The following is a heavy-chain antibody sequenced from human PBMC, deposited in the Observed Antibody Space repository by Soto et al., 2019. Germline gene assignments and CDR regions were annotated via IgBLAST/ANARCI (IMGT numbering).Heavy chain of an antibody. CDR2: TYYRSKWYN. J-gene: IGHJ3*02. CDR3: ARTSQGAFDI. CDR1: GDSVYSNSPP. Sequence: LLSLTLPSAITGDSVYSNSPPWNLLRQSPSRGLEWLGRTYYRSKWYNDYAVSVKSRITINPDTSKNQFSLQLNSVTPEDTAVYYCARTSQGAFDIWGQGTMVKVS. V-gene: IGHV6-1*01.